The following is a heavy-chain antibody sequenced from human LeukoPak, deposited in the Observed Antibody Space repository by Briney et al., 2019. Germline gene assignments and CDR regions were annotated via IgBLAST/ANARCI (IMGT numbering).Heavy chain of an antibody. V-gene: IGHV3-48*04. CDR1: GFSFSNYG. CDR2: ISSSSSAT. Sequence: GGSLRLSCAASGFSFSNYGMNWVRQALGKGLEWVLYISSSSSATHYADSVKGRFTISRDNAKNSLYLQMNSLRAEDTAVYYCARAQYNSGPDYWGQGTLVTVSS. CDR3: ARAQYNSGPDY. J-gene: IGHJ4*02. D-gene: IGHD6-19*01.